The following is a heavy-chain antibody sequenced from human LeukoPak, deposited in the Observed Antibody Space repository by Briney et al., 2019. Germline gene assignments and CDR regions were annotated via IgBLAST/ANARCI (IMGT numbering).Heavy chain of an antibody. V-gene: IGHV1-18*01. J-gene: IGHJ5*02. CDR2: ISAYNGNT. CDR1: GYTFTSYG. D-gene: IGHD6-13*01. CDR3: ARMGPAAAGTTPNWFDP. Sequence: VSVKVSCKASGYTFTSYGISWVRQAPGQGLEWMGWISAYNGNTNYAQKLQGRVTMTTDTSTSTAYMELRSLRSDDTAVYYCARMGPAAAGTTPNWFDPWGQGTLVTVSS.